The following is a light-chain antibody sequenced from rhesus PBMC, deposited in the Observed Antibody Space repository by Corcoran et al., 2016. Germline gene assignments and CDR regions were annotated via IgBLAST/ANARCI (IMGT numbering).Light chain of an antibody. CDR1: QSVGSN. V-gene: IGKV3-42*02. Sequence: ETVVTQSPATLSLSPGERATLSCRASQSVGSNLAWYQQKPGQAPKLLIYDASSRATDTPDRVSGSGSGTEFTLTISSLEPEDVGVYYCQQYNNWNSFGQGTKVEIK. CDR3: QQYNNWNS. J-gene: IGKJ2*01. CDR2: DAS.